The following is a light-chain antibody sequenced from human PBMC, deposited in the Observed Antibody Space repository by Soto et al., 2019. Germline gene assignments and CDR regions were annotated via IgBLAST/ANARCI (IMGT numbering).Light chain of an antibody. CDR1: SSNIGNNY. V-gene: IGLV1-51*01. Sequence: QSVLTQPPSVSAAPGQKVTISCSGSSSNIGNNYVSWYQQVPGTAPKLLIYDNNKRPSGIPDRFSGSKSGTSATLGITGLQTGDEADYYCGACDSSLSVVFGGGTKLTVL. J-gene: IGLJ2*01. CDR2: DNN. CDR3: GACDSSLSVV.